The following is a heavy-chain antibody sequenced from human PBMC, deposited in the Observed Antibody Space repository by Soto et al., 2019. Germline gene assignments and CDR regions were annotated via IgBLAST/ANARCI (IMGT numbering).Heavy chain of an antibody. CDR2: IIPIFGTA. CDR3: ARAQDCGGDCYWSRWYFDL. V-gene: IGHV1-69*06. J-gene: IGHJ2*01. D-gene: IGHD2-21*02. CDR1: GGTFSSYA. Sequence: SVKVSCKASGGTFSSYAISWVRQAPGQGLEWMGGIIPIFGTANYAQKFQGRVTITADKSTSTAYMELSSLRSEDTAVYYCARAQDCGGDCYWSRWYFDLWGRGTLVTAPQ.